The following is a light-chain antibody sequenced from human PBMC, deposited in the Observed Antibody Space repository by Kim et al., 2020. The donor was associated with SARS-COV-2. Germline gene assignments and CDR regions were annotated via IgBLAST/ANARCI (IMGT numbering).Light chain of an antibody. CDR3: QQYNSYVYT. V-gene: IGKV1-5*03. J-gene: IGKJ2*01. CDR1: QSMSSW. Sequence: SASVGDRVTIPCRASQSMSSWLAWYQQKPGKAPKLLIYKASSLESGVPSRFSGSGSGTEFTLTISSLQPDDFATYYCQQYNSYVYTFGQGTKLEI. CDR2: KAS.